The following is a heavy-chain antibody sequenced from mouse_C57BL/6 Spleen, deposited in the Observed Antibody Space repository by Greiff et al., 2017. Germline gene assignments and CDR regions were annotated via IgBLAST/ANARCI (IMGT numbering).Heavy chain of an antibody. CDR1: GYTFTSYW. V-gene: IGHV1-53*01. Sequence: VQLQQPGTELVKPGASVKLSCKASGYTFTSYWMHWVKQRPGQGLEWIGNINPSNGGTNYNEKFKSKATLTVDKSSSTAYMQLSSLTSEDSAVYYCSRAGIYYGCLAWFAGWGQGTLVTVSA. CDR2: INPSNGGT. CDR3: SRAGIYYGCLAWFAG. J-gene: IGHJ3*01. D-gene: IGHD2-2*01.